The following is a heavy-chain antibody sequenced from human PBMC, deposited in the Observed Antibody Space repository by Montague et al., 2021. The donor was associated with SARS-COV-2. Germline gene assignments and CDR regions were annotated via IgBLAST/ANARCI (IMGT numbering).Heavy chain of an antibody. D-gene: IGHD3-10*01. J-gene: IGHJ4*02. CDR3: AREISGPDYFDY. CDR2: IYYSGST. Sequence: SETLSLTCTVSGGSISSNYWNWIRQPPGRGLEWIGYIYYSGSTNYNPSLESRVTKSADTSKNHFSLKLRSVTAADTAVYYCAREISGPDYFDYWGQGTLVTVSS. CDR1: GGSISSNY. V-gene: IGHV4-59*01.